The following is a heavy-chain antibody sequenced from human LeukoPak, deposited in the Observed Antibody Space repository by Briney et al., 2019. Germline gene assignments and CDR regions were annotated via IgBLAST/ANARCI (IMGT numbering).Heavy chain of an antibody. CDR2: IYYSGST. CDR1: GGSISSGDYY. D-gene: IGHD5-18*01. CDR3: ASARGYSYGLEDD. Sequence: SETLSLTCTVSGGSISSGDYYWSWIRQPPGKGLEWIGYIYYSGSTYYNPSLKSRVTISVETSKNQFSLKLSSVTAADTAVYYCASARGYSYGLEDDWGQGTLVT. J-gene: IGHJ4*02. V-gene: IGHV4-30-4*01.